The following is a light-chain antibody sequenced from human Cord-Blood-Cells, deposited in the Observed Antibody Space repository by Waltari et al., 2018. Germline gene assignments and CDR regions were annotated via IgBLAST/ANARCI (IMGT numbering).Light chain of an antibody. V-gene: IGKV1-33*01. CDR2: DAS. CDR1: QDISNY. J-gene: IGKJ2*01. Sequence: IHMTQSPFSLSISVGQRVTLTCQASQDISNYLNWYQQKPGKAPKLLIYDASNLETGVPSRFSGSGSGTDFTFTISSLQPEDIATYYCQQYDNLPYTFGQGTKLEIK. CDR3: QQYDNLPYT.